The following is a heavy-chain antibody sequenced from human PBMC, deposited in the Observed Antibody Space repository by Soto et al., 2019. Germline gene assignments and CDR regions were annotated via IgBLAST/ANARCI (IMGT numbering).Heavy chain of an antibody. Sequence: PGGSLRLSCAASGFTFSSYSMNWVRQAPGKGLEWVSSISSSSSYIYYADSVKGRFTISRDNAKNSLYLQMNSLRAEDTAVYYCARDDQYSNYYYYMDVWGKGTTVTVSS. CDR3: ARDDQYSNYYYYMDV. CDR1: GFTFSSYS. J-gene: IGHJ6*03. D-gene: IGHD2-15*01. V-gene: IGHV3-21*01. CDR2: ISSSSSYI.